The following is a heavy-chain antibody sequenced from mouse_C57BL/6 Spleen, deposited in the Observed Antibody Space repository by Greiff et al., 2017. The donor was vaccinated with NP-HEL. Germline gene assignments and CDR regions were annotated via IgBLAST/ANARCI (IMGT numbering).Heavy chain of an antibody. CDR1: GYAFSSSW. CDR3: AYYGNYVDGFAY. V-gene: IGHV1-82*01. D-gene: IGHD2-1*01. J-gene: IGHJ3*01. CDR2: IYPGDGDT. Sequence: VQLQESGPELVKPGASVKISCKASGYAFSSSWMNWVKQRPGKGLEWIGRIYPGDGDTNYNGKFKGKATLTADKSSSTAYMQLSSLTSEDSAVYFCAYYGNYVDGFAYWGQGTLVTVSA.